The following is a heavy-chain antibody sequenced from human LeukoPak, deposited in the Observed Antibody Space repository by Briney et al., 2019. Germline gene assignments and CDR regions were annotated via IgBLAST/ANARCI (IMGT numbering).Heavy chain of an antibody. Sequence: GRSLRLSCAASGFTFSSYAMHWVRQAPGKGLEWVAVISYDGSNKYYADSVKGRFTISRDNSKNTLYLQMNSLRAEDTAVYYCARGTRYCSSTSCGPFDYWGQGTLVTVSS. J-gene: IGHJ4*02. CDR1: GFTFSSYA. CDR2: ISYDGSNK. V-gene: IGHV3-30-3*01. D-gene: IGHD2-2*01. CDR3: ARGTRYCSSTSCGPFDY.